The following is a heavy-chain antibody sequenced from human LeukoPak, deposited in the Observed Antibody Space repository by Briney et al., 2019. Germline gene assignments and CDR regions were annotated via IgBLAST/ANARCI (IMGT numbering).Heavy chain of an antibody. CDR2: INPGNGNT. D-gene: IGHD5-18*01. CDR3: ASGRGYSYVNWDY. J-gene: IGHJ4*02. CDR1: GXXXXXXX. Sequence: VASXKVSCKASGXXXXXXXXXWXXXAPXXXXXXXXWINPGNGNTKYSQKFQGRISITRDTSASTAYMGLSSLRSEDTAVYYCASGRGYSYVNWDYWGPGPLVTVSS. V-gene: IGHV1-3*01.